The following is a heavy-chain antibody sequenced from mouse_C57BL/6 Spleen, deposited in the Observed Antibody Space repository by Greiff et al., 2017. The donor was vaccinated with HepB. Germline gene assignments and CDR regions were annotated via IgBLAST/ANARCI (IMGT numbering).Heavy chain of an antibody. CDR3: ARGMGVGGY. V-gene: IGHV5-4*03. CDR2: ISDGGSYT. Sequence: EVMLVESGGGLVKPGGSQKLSCAASGFTFSSYAMSWVRQTPEKRLEWVATISDGGSYTYYPDNVKGRFTISRDNAKNNLYLQMSHLKSEDTAMYYCARGMGVGGYWGQGTTLTVSS. D-gene: IGHD1-3*01. CDR1: GFTFSSYA. J-gene: IGHJ2*01.